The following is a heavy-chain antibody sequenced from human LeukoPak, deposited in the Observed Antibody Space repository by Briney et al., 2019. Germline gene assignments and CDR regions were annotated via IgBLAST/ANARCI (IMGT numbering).Heavy chain of an antibody. CDR2: IKVEENQK. CDR3: ARHATWAFDY. V-gene: IGHV3-7*01. Sequence: PGGSLRLSCAATGFTFTIYWLTWVRQAPGKGLEWVANIKVEENQKDYADSVKGRFTISIDNAKNSLYLQMNNLRAEDTALYYCARHATWAFDYWGQGTLVTVSS. J-gene: IGHJ4*02. D-gene: IGHD7-27*01. CDR1: GFTFTIYW.